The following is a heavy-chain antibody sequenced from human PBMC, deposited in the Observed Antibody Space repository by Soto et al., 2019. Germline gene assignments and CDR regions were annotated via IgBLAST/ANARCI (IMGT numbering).Heavy chain of an antibody. J-gene: IGHJ4*02. CDR1: GDSINTYT. CDR2: IFSSGST. Sequence: PSETLSLICTVSGDSINTYTWTWIRQPPGKGLEWIGYIFSSGSTNYNPSLQSRLTMSVDTSKNLFSLKLNSVTAADTAVYYCATRDQELDYWGQGTLVTVSS. D-gene: IGHD1-26*01. V-gene: IGHV4-59*03. CDR3: ATRDQELDY.